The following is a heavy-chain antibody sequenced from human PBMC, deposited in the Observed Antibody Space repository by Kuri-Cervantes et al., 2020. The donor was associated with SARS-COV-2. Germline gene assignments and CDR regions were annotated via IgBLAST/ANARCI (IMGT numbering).Heavy chain of an antibody. CDR1: GFTFSSYS. CDR2: ISSSSSYI. D-gene: IGHD1-26*01. Sequence: GESLKISCAASGFTFSSYSMNWVRQAPGKGLEWVSSISSSSSYIYYADSVKGRFTISRDNAKNSLYLQMNSLRAEDTAVYYCARDLAVGATSSEYFQHWGQGTLVTVSS. CDR3: ARDLAVGATSSEYFQH. J-gene: IGHJ1*01. V-gene: IGHV3-21*01.